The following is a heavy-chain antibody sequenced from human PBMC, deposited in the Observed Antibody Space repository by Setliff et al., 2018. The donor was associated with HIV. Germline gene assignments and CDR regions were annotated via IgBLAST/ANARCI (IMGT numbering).Heavy chain of an antibody. J-gene: IGHJ5*02. CDR1: GGSMSSYY. Sequence: PSETLSLTCTLSGGSMSSYYWTWIRQPPGKGLEWIGYVYTSGISNYNSSLRSRVVISLDTSKNQFSLKLGSVTAADTAVYYCARTSSGWFDPWGQGTLVTVSS. V-gene: IGHV4-4*08. CDR2: VYTSGIS. CDR3: ARTSSGWFDP. D-gene: IGHD3-22*01.